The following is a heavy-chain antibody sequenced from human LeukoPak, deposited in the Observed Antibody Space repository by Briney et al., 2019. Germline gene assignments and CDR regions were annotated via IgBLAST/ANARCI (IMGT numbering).Heavy chain of an antibody. D-gene: IGHD3-3*01. CDR2: IIPIFGTA. Sequence: SVKVSCKAAGGTFSSYAISWVRQAPGQGLEWMGGIIPIFGTANYAQKFQGRVTITADESTSTAYMELSSLRSEDTAVYYCARGEQFLEWLFGYWGQGTLVTVSS. CDR1: GGTFSSYA. J-gene: IGHJ4*02. CDR3: ARGEQFLEWLFGY. V-gene: IGHV1-69*13.